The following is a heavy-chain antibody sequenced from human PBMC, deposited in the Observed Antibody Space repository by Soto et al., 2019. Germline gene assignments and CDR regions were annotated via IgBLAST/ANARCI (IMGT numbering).Heavy chain of an antibody. CDR3: ARDPARIVLPTAKPQAGWFDP. D-gene: IGHD2-2*01. CDR2: ISKDGDNK. CDR1: GFSFSDYA. Sequence: QVQLVESGGGVVQPGRSLRLSCAASGFSFSDYAMDWVRQAPGKGLEWVALISKDGDNKFYADAVKGRFTISRDISKNTLYLQMTSLRAEDTAVYYCARDPARIVLPTAKPQAGWFDPWGQGTLVTVSS. J-gene: IGHJ5*02. V-gene: IGHV3-30-3*01.